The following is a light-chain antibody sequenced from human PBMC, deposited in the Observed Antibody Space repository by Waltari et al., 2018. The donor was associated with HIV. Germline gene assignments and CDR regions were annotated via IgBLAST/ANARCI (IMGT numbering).Light chain of an antibody. Sequence: QSVLTQPPSTSGTPGQRVTISCSGGISNIGSNYVYWYQGHPGKAPKLMIYEVSNRPSGVSNRFSGSKSGNTASLTISGLRAEDEADYYCSSYTGSSSVVFGGGTKLTVL. V-gene: IGLV2-14*01. CDR3: SSYTGSSSVV. CDR2: EVS. CDR1: ISNIGSNY. J-gene: IGLJ3*02.